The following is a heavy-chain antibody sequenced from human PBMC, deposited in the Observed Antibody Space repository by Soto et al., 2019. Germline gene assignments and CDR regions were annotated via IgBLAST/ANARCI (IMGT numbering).Heavy chain of an antibody. J-gene: IGHJ4*02. D-gene: IGHD2-2*01. CDR2: INHSGST. V-gene: IGHV4-34*01. Sequence: QVQLQQWGAGLLKPSETLSLTCAVYGGSFSGYYWSWIRQPPGKGLEWIGEINHSGSTNYNPSLKRRVTISVDTSKNQFSLKLSSVTAADTAVYYCARGRGYCSSTSCFHYFDYWGQGTLVTVSS. CDR3: ARGRGYCSSTSCFHYFDY. CDR1: GGSFSGYY.